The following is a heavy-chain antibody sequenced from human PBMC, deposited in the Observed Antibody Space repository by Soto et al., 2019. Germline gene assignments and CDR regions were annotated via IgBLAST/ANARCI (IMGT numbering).Heavy chain of an antibody. V-gene: IGHV3-30-3*01. Sequence: LRLSCAASDFSFSSYAMHWIRQAPGKGLEWLAVISFDGNIIQYADSVKGRFIISRDNSKNTLYLQMNSLRGDDTAVYYCARTFDTITYYFDYWGQGTLVTAPQ. CDR1: DFSFSSYA. D-gene: IGHD3-9*01. CDR3: ARTFDTITYYFDY. CDR2: ISFDGNII. J-gene: IGHJ4*02.